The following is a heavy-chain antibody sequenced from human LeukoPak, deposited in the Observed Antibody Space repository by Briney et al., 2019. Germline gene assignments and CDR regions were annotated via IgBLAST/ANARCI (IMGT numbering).Heavy chain of an antibody. V-gene: IGHV3-30*02. J-gene: IGHJ4*02. CDR1: GFTFSNYG. CDR2: IRFDGSNK. CDR3: AKDKGSGSLYYFDF. D-gene: IGHD3-10*01. Sequence: GGSLRLSCAASGFTFSNYGMHWVRQAPGKGLEWVAFIRFDGSNKYYADSVKGRFTISRDNSKNTLYLQMNSLRAEDTAVYYCAKDKGSGSLYYFDFRGQGTLVTVSS.